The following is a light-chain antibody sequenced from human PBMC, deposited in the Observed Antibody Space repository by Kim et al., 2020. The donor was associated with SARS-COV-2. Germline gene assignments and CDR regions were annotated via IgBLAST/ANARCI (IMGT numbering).Light chain of an antibody. CDR2: DAS. Sequence: EIVLTQSPATLSLSPGERATLSCRASQSVSSYLAWYQQKPGQAPRLLIYDASTRATDIPARFSGSGSGTDFTLTISSLEPEDFAVYYCQQRSNWYTFGQGTKLEIK. J-gene: IGKJ2*01. V-gene: IGKV3-11*01. CDR1: QSVSSY. CDR3: QQRSNWYT.